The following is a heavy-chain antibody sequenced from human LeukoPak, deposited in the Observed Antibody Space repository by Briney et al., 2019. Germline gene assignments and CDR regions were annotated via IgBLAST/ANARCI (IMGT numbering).Heavy chain of an antibody. CDR3: AGLYSSSWTAEYFQH. CDR2: IYYSGST. V-gene: IGHV4-59*01. D-gene: IGHD6-13*01. Sequence: SETLSLTCTVSGGSISSYYWSWIRQPPGKGLEWIGYIYYSGSTNYNPSLKSRVTISVDTSKNQFSLKLSSVTAADTAVYYCAGLYSSSWTAEYFQHWGQGTLVTVSS. J-gene: IGHJ1*01. CDR1: GGSISSYY.